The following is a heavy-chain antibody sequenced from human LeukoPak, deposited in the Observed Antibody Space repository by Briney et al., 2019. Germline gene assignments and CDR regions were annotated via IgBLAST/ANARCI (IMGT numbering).Heavy chain of an antibody. J-gene: IGHJ3*02. CDR2: IYHSGST. D-gene: IGHD3-10*01. Sequence: SHTLSLTCTVSGGYISSGGYYGSWIRQPPGKGLEWIGYIYHSGSTYYNPSLKSRVTISVDRSKNQFSLKLSSVTAADTAVYYCARERAWFGDTRGTDAFDIWGQGTMVTVSS. CDR1: GGYISSGGYY. V-gene: IGHV4-30-2*01. CDR3: ARERAWFGDTRGTDAFDI.